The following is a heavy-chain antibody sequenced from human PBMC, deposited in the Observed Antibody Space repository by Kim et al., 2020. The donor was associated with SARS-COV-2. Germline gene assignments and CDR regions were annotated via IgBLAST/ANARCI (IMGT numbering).Heavy chain of an antibody. CDR2: IYYSGST. Sequence: SETLSLTCTVSGGSISSSSYYWGWIRQPPGKGLEWIGSIYYSGSTYYNPSLKSRVTISVDTSKNQFSLKLSSVTAADTAVYYCARHDRYSYGYGGTADYWGQGTLVTVSS. V-gene: IGHV4-39*01. CDR1: GGSISSSSYY. D-gene: IGHD5-18*01. CDR3: ARHDRYSYGYGGTADY. J-gene: IGHJ4*02.